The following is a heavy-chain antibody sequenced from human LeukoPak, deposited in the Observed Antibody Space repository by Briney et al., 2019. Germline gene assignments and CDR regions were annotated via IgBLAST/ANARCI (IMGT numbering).Heavy chain of an antibody. CDR1: GFTFSSYA. Sequence: GGSLRLSCAVSGFTFSSYAMHWVRQAPGKGLEYVSAISSNGGSTYYANSVKGRFTISRDNSKNTLYLQMNSLRPDDTAVYYCAKEGCSSTSCSYFDYWGQGTLVTVSS. J-gene: IGHJ4*02. CDR3: AKEGCSSTSCSYFDY. D-gene: IGHD2-2*01. V-gene: IGHV3-64*01. CDR2: ISSNGGST.